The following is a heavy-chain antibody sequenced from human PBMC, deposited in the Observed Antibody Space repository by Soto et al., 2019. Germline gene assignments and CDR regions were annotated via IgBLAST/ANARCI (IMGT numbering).Heavy chain of an antibody. CDR3: ARETYSSGWTPTFDY. CDR1: GFTFSSYA. V-gene: IGHV3-30-3*01. J-gene: IGHJ4*02. D-gene: IGHD6-19*01. CDR2: ISYDGSNK. Sequence: QVQLVESGGGVVQPGRSLRLSCAASGFTFSSYAMHWVRQAPGTGLEWVAVISYDGSNKYYADSVKGRFTNSRDNSKNTLYLQMNSLRAEDTAVYYCARETYSSGWTPTFDYWGQGTLVTVSS.